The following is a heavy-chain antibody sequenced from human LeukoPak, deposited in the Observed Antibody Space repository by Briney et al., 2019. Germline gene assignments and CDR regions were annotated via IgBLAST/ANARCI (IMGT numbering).Heavy chain of an antibody. D-gene: IGHD5-18*01. CDR2: ISAYNGNT. CDR3: ARDSPTSYGISWADY. CDR1: GYTFASYG. V-gene: IGHV1-18*01. J-gene: IGHJ4*02. Sequence: GASVKVSCKASGYTFASYGISWGRQTPGQGLEWMGGISAYNGNTNYAQKPQGRVTMTTDTSPSTAYMELRSLRSDDTAVYYCARDSPTSYGISWADYWGQGTLVTVSS.